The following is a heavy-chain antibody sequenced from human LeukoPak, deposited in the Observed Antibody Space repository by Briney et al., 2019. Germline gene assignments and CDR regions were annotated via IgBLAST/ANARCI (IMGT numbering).Heavy chain of an antibody. CDR3: AKSSTSWGYAFDI. V-gene: IGHV3-30*02. D-gene: IGHD2-2*01. Sequence: GGSLRLSCAASGFTFSSYGMHWVRQAPGKGLEWVAFIGYDGSNKYYADSVKGRFTISRDNSKNTLYLQMNSLRAEDTAVYYCAKSSTSWGYAFDIWGQGTMVTVSS. J-gene: IGHJ3*02. CDR1: GFTFSSYG. CDR2: IGYDGSNK.